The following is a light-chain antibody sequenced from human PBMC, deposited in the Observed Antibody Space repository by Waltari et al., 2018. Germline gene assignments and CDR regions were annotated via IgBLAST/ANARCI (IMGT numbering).Light chain of an antibody. V-gene: IGKV4-1*01. Sequence: IVMTQSPDSLGVSLGERATINCRSSQCLLSSSNNKNYLAWYQQKPGQPPRLLMYWASLRESGVPERFSGSGSATDFTLTISRLEPEDFAVYYCQQYGSSPITFGQGTRLEIK. CDR1: QCLLSSSNNKNY. J-gene: IGKJ5*01. CDR3: QQYGSSPIT. CDR2: WAS.